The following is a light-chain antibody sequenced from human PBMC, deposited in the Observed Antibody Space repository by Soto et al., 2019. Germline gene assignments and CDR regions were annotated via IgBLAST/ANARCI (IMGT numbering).Light chain of an antibody. CDR2: TTN. CDR3: VLYVGSGISV. CDR1: SGSVSPTYY. V-gene: IGLV8-61*01. Sequence: QTVVTQEPSFSVSPGGTVTLTCGLSSGSVSPTYYPSWYQQTPGQPPRTLIYTTNTRSSGVPDRFSGSILGNKAALTITGAQADDESDYYCVLYVGSGISVFGTGTKLTVL. J-gene: IGLJ1*01.